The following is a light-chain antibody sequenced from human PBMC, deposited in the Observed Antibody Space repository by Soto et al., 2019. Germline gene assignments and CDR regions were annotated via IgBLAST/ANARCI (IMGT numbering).Light chain of an antibody. CDR3: QQRSNWPPAIT. Sequence: EIVLTQSPDTLSLSPGERATLSCRASQTVTSGYLAWYQQQPGQAPRLLIHGVSTGATGIPDRFSGSGSGTDFTLTISRLEPEAFAVYYCQQRSNWPPAITFGQGTRLEIK. J-gene: IGKJ5*01. CDR2: GVS. V-gene: IGKV3D-20*02. CDR1: QTVTSGY.